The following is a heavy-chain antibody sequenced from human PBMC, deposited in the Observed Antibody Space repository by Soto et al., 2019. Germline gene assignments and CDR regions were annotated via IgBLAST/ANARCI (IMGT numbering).Heavy chain of an antibody. CDR2: INSDGSST. CDR1: GFTFSSYW. D-gene: IGHD3-9*01. CDR3: ASKHVLTYFDELSRPNVRI. Sequence: EVQLVESGGGLVQPGGSLRLSCAASGFTFSSYWMHWVRQAPGKGLVWVSRINSDGSSTSYADSVKGRFTISRDNTKNTLHLQMTTQRAEDTVVDYCASKHVLTYFDELSRPNVRIWGEGTMVTVS. J-gene: IGHJ3*02. V-gene: IGHV3-74*01.